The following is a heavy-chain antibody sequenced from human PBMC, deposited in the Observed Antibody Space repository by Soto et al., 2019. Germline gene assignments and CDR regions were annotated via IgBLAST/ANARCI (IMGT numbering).Heavy chain of an antibody. D-gene: IGHD3-22*01. V-gene: IGHV4-39*01. CDR2: INHSGST. J-gene: IGHJ4*02. CDR3: ARLGGYVSVGYYYLWDS. CDR1: DGSMNSDSSY. Sequence: SETLSLTCRVSDGSMNSDSSYWGWIRQPPGKGGEWIGVINHSGSTYHNLSPKGRVTMSVDASRNQFSLKLTSMTAADTAVYYCARLGGYVSVGYYYLWDSWGQGTLVTVSS.